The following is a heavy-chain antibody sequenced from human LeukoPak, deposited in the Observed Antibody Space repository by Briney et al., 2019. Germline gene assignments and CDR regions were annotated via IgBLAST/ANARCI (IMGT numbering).Heavy chain of an antibody. D-gene: IGHD5-12*01. J-gene: IGHJ4*02. CDR3: TAGTGYSDHDY. Sequence: GGSLRLSCAASGFTFSNAWMSWVRQAPGKGLEWVGRFKSKTDGGTTDYAAPVRGRITISRDDSKNTLYLQMNSLRTEDTAVYYCTAGTGYSDHDYWGQGTLVTVSS. CDR1: GFTFSNAW. CDR2: FKSKTDGGTT. V-gene: IGHV3-15*01.